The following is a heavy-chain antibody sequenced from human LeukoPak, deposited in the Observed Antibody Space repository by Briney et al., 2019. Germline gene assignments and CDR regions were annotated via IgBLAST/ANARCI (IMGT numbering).Heavy chain of an antibody. J-gene: IGHJ4*02. CDR3: ARLRSSSYYFDY. V-gene: IGHV3-11*01. Sequence: PGGFLRLSCAASGFTFSDYYMSWLRQAPGKGLEWVSFISSSAINIYYADSVKGRFTISRDSAKDSLYLQMNSLRAEDTAVYYCARLRSSSYYFDYWGQGTLVTVSS. CDR2: ISSSAINI. D-gene: IGHD6-6*01. CDR1: GFTFSDYY.